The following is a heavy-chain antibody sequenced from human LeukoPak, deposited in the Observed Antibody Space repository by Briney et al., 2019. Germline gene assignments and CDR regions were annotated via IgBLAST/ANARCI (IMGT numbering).Heavy chain of an antibody. Sequence: PGGTLRLSSAASGFTSSRSELNCARQHPGKGLEWVSYISSSGSTIYYADSVKGRFTISRDNAKNSLYLQMNSLRADDTAVYYCARVGGDVWGQGTTVTVSS. D-gene: IGHD2-15*01. CDR2: ISSSGSTI. CDR1: GFTSSRSE. V-gene: IGHV3-48*03. CDR3: ARVGGDV. J-gene: IGHJ6*02.